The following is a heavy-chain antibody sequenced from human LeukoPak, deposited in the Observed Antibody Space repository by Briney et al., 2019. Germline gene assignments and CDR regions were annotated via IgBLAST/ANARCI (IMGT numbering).Heavy chain of an antibody. CDR3: ASRYFDWPPYYGMDV. Sequence: ASVKVSCKASGYTFTSYAMNWVRQAPGQGLEWMGWINTNTGNPTYAQGFTGRFVFSLDTSVGTAYLQISSLKAEDTAVYYCASRYFDWPPYYGMDVWGQGTTVTVSS. CDR1: GYTFTSYA. D-gene: IGHD3-9*01. CDR2: INTNTGNP. V-gene: IGHV7-4-1*02. J-gene: IGHJ6*02.